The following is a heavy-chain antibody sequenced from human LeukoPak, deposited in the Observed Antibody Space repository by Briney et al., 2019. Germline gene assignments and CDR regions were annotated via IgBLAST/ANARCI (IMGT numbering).Heavy chain of an antibody. CDR3: ARDGSGPASPRSDEGLLDY. V-gene: IGHV4-39*07. J-gene: IGHJ4*02. Sequence: PSETLSLTCTVSGGSISSSRFFWAWIRQPPGKGLEWIGNINFSGTTYYNPSLKSRVTLSVDPSKNQFSLKLSSVTAADTAVYYCARDGSGPASPRSDEGLLDYWGQGTLVTVSS. D-gene: IGHD3-10*01. CDR1: GGSISSSRFF. CDR2: INFSGTT.